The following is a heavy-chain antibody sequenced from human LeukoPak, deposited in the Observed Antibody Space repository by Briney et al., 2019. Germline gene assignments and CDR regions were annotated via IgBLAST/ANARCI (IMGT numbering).Heavy chain of an antibody. D-gene: IGHD3-10*01. CDR1: GGSFSGHY. V-gene: IGHV4-34*01. CDR3: ARDPYGPPGMDV. CDR2: INHSGST. Sequence: SETLSLTCAVYGGSFSGHYWSWIRQPPGNGLEWIGEINHSGSTNYNPSLKSRVTISVDTSKNQFSLKLSSVTAADTAVYYCARDPYGPPGMDVWGQGTTVTVSS. J-gene: IGHJ6*02.